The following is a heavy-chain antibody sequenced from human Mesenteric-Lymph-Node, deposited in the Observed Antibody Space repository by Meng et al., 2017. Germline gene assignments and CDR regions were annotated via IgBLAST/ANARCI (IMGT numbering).Heavy chain of an antibody. J-gene: IGHJ5*02. D-gene: IGHD2/OR15-2a*01. CDR3: VRGHPYYSGGYFDP. V-gene: IGHV4-4*02. CDR1: GDSITNHNW. Sequence: VELRARGPGLVKPSEAPALTCAVSGDSITNHNWWAWVRQPPGKGLEWIGEIPHRGSSAYNPSLKSRVSMSIDKSKNQFSLRLSSVTAADTADYYCVRGHPYYSGGYFDPWGQGTLVTVSS. CDR2: IPHRGSS.